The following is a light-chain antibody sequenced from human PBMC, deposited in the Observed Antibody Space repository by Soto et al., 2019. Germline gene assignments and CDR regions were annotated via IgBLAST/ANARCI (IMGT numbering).Light chain of an antibody. CDR1: SSDVGGYNY. Sequence: QSALTQPASVSGSPGQSITISCTGTSSDVGGYNYVSWYQQHPGKAAKFMISDVSNRRSGVSNRFSGSKSGNTASLTISGLQAEDEAEYYCSSDTTSNTRQIVFGTGTKLTVL. J-gene: IGLJ1*01. V-gene: IGLV2-14*01. CDR3: SSDTTSNTRQIV. CDR2: DVS.